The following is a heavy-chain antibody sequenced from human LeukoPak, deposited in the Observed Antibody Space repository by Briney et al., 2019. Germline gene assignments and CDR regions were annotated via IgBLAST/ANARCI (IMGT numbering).Heavy chain of an antibody. CDR3: AKRGVVIRVILVGFHKEAYYFDC. CDR2: IIGSGGST. V-gene: IGHV3-23*01. Sequence: QPGGSLRLSCAASGFTFSSYAMSWVRQGPGKGLEWVSAIIGSGGSTYYADSVKGPFTISRHNPKNPLYLQMNSLRAEDTAVYFCAKRGVVIRVILVGFHKEAYYFDCWRQGALVTVSS. D-gene: IGHD3-22*01. J-gene: IGHJ4*02. CDR1: GFTFSSYA.